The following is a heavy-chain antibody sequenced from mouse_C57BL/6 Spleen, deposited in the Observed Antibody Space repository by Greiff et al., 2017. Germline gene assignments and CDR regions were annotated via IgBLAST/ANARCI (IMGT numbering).Heavy chain of an antibody. CDR2: IFPGDGST. D-gene: IGHD2-3*01. CDR1: GYSFTDYY. V-gene: IGHV1-75*01. Sequence: VQLQQSGPELVKPGASVKISCKASGYSFTDYYINWVKQRPGKGLEWIGWIFPGDGSTYYKEKFKGKATLTVDKSYSTAYMLLSNLTSEDSAVYCCARDGYYPYWGQGTTLTVSS. CDR3: ARDGYYPY. J-gene: IGHJ2*01.